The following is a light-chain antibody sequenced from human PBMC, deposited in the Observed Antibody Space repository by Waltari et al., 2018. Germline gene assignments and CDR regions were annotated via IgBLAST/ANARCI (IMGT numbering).Light chain of an antibody. V-gene: IGLV2-14*03. Sequence: QSALTQPASVSGSPGQSIAISCTGSSSDVGAFDYVSWYQQHPGKVPKLIIYDVNKRPSAVSHRFSGSKSGSTASLTISGLQPEDEADYYCCSFTSGSSLRFCGGTKLTVL. CDR3: CSFTSGSSLR. CDR2: DVN. J-gene: IGLJ2*01. CDR1: SSDVGAFDY.